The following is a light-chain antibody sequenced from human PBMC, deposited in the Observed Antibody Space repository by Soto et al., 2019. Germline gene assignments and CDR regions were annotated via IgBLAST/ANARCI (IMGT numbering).Light chain of an antibody. CDR1: QSISSY. V-gene: IGKV1-39*01. CDR2: AAS. CDR3: QQSYSTR. J-gene: IGKJ4*01. Sequence: DLQMTQSPSSLSASVGDRVTITCRASQSISSYLNWYQQKPGKAPKLLIYAASSLQSGVPSRFSGSGSGTDFTVTISSLQPEHFATYYCQQSYSTRFGGGTRVEIK.